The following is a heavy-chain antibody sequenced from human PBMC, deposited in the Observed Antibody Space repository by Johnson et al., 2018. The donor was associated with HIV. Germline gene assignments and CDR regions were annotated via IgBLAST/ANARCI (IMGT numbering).Heavy chain of an antibody. CDR3: ARKRWEPLYAFDI. CDR1: GFTVSSNY. V-gene: IGHV3-53*01. D-gene: IGHD1-26*01. Sequence: VQLVESGGGLIQPGGSLRLSCAASGFTVSSNYMSWVRQAPGKGLEWVSVIYSGGKTYYADSVKGRFTISRDNSKNTLYLQMNSLRAEDTAVYYCARKRWEPLYAFDIWGQGTMVTVSS. CDR2: IYSGGKT. J-gene: IGHJ3*02.